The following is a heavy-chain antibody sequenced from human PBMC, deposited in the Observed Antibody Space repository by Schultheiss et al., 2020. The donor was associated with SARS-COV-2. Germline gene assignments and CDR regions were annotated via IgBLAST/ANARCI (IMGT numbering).Heavy chain of an antibody. Sequence: SQTLSLTCTVSGGSISSSSYYWGWIRQPPGKGLEWIGYIYYSGSTNYNPSLKSRVTISVDTSKNQFSLKLSSVTAADTAVYYCARTYYDFWSGSKYYYYMDFWGKGTTVTVSS. D-gene: IGHD3-3*01. CDR1: GGSISSSSYY. CDR3: ARTYYDFWSGSKYYYYMDF. J-gene: IGHJ6*03. V-gene: IGHV4-61*05. CDR2: IYYSGST.